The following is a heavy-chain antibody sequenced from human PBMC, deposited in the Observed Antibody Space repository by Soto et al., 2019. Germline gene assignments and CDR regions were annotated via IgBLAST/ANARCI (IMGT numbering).Heavy chain of an antibody. CDR1: GGSFSGYY. V-gene: IGHV4-34*01. Sequence: QVQLQQWGAGLLKPSETLSLTCAVYGGSFSGYYWSWIRQPPGKGLEWIGEINHSGSTNYNPSLKSRVTISVDTSKNQFSLKLSSVTAADTAVYYCAGRRDILTGYYAFGIWGQGTMVTVSS. J-gene: IGHJ3*02. D-gene: IGHD3-9*01. CDR2: INHSGST. CDR3: AGRRDILTGYYAFGI.